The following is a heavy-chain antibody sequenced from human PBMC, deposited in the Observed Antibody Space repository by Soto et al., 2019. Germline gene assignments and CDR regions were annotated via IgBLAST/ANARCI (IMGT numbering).Heavy chain of an antibody. CDR1: GGSISSYY. CDR2: IYYSGST. D-gene: IGHD4-4*01. Sequence: SETLSLTCTVSGGSISSYYWSWIRQPPGKGLEWIGYIYYSGSTNYNPSLKSRVTISVDTSKNQFSLKLSSVTAADTAVYYCAREIDLDYSKGYYYGMDVWGQGTTVTVSS. J-gene: IGHJ6*02. V-gene: IGHV4-59*01. CDR3: AREIDLDYSKGYYYGMDV.